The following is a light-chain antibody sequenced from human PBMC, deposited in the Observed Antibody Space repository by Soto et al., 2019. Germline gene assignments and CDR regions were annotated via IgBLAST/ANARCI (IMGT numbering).Light chain of an antibody. CDR1: SGDVGGYNY. CDR2: VVS. V-gene: IGLV2-14*01. Sequence: QSALTQPASVSGSPGQSITISCTGTSGDVGGYNYVSWYQQHPGKAPKLLIYVVSHRPSGVSHRFSGSKSGNTASLTISGLQAEDEADYYCSSYTSSGTRVFGGGTQLTVL. J-gene: IGLJ2*01. CDR3: SSYTSSGTRV.